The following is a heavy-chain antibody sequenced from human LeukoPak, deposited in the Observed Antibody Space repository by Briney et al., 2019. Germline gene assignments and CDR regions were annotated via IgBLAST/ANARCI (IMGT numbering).Heavy chain of an antibody. CDR1: GYTFTNYG. Sequence: ASVKVSCKTSGYTFTNYGVLWVRQAPGQGLEWMGLISGYNGNTNYAQRLQDRVTMTTDRATSTVNMELRSLTSDDTAVYYCAKDRGGVADYWGQGTLVTVSS. V-gene: IGHV1-18*01. J-gene: IGHJ4*02. D-gene: IGHD3-10*01. CDR2: ISGYNGNT. CDR3: AKDRGGVADY.